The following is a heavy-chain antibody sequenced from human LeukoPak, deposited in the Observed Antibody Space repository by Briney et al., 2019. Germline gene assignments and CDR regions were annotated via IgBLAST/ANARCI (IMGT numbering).Heavy chain of an antibody. V-gene: IGHV3-23*01. D-gene: IGHD3-9*01. CDR1: GFTFSSYA. J-gene: IGHJ4*02. CDR2: ISGSGGST. CDR3: AKCPTDYDSLTGYYPFEY. Sequence: GGSLRLSCAASGFTFSSYALTWVRRAPGKGLEWISGISGSGGSTFYAESVKGRFSISRDNSKNTLYLQMNTLRAEDTAVYYCAKCPTDYDSLTGYYPFEYWGQGTLVTVSS.